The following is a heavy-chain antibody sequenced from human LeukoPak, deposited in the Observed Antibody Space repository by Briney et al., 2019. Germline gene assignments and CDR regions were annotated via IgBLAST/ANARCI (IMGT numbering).Heavy chain of an antibody. V-gene: IGHV3-33*01. D-gene: IGHD2-2*02. CDR1: GFTFSSYG. J-gene: IGHJ6*02. Sequence: AGGSLRLSCAASGFTFSSYGMHWVRQAPGKGLEWVAVIWYDGSNKYYADPVKGRFTISRDNSKNTLYLQMNSLRDEDTAVYYCAREVSYTSGRSYYYGMDVWGQGTTVTVSS. CDR3: AREVSYTSGRSYYYGMDV. CDR2: IWYDGSNK.